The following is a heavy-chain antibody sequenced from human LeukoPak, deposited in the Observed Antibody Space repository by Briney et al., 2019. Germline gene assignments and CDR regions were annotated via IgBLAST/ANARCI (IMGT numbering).Heavy chain of an antibody. Sequence: XXAPGXGXXXVSYISSSGSTIYYAASVKGRFTISRDNAKNSLYLQMNSLRAEDTAVYYCARVTGSSTAVYWGQGTLVTVSS. CDR2: ISSSGSTI. D-gene: IGHD1-26*01. J-gene: IGHJ4*02. CDR3: ARVTGSSTAVY. V-gene: IGHV3-11*01.